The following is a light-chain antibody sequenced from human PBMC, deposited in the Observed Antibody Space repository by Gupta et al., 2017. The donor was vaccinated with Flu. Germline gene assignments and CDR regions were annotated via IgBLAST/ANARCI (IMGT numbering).Light chain of an antibody. CDR1: QSVSRTY. Sequence: LTQSPGTLSLSPGERASFSCRASQSVSRTYFAWLQQKFGQAPRVLIYGASTRAAGIPDRFSGSGSGTKFTLTISRLEPEDVAVYYCHQKDSSPRTFGQGTTLEI. CDR3: HQKDSSPRT. J-gene: IGKJ2*02. V-gene: IGKV3-20*01. CDR2: GAS.